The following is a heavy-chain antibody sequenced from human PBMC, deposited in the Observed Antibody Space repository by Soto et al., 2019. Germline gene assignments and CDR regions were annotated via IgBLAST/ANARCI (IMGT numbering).Heavy chain of an antibody. V-gene: IGHV3-64D*08. Sequence: PGGSLRLSCSASGFSFSSFPMHWVRQAPGKGLEYVSSISANGINTFYADSLKGRIIVSRDNSNDTLYLQMSSLRPDDTALYYCVKGLRFLEWFNFDYWGQGALVTVSS. J-gene: IGHJ4*02. CDR1: GFSFSSFP. D-gene: IGHD3-3*01. CDR3: VKGLRFLEWFNFDY. CDR2: ISANGINT.